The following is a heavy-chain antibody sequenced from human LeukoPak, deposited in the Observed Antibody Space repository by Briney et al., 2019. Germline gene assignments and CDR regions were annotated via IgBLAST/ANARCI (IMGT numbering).Heavy chain of an antibody. Sequence: ASVKVSCKASGYTLTGYYMHWVRQAPGQGLEWMGWINPNSGGTNYAQKFQGRVTMTRDTSISTAYMELSRLRSDDTAVYYCARGRFCCSSSPRVLVYWGQGTLVTVSS. D-gene: IGHD6-6*01. J-gene: IGHJ4*02. CDR1: GYTLTGYY. V-gene: IGHV1-2*02. CDR3: ARGRFCCSSSPRVLVY. CDR2: INPNSGGT.